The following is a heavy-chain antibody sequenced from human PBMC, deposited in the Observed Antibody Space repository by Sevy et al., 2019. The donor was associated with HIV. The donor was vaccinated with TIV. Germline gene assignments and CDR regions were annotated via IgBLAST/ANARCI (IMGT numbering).Heavy chain of an antibody. CDR3: ARDDGNYYVHY. V-gene: IGHV3-7*01. D-gene: IGHD1-7*01. CDR1: GFTFSKYW. J-gene: IGHJ4*02. Sequence: GGSLRLSCAASGFTFSKYWMGWVRQAPGKGLEWVANIKQDAGQKYYVDSVKGRFTISRDNAKNSLYLQMNSLRAEDMAVYFCARDDGNYYVHYWGQGTLVTVSS. CDR2: IKQDAGQK.